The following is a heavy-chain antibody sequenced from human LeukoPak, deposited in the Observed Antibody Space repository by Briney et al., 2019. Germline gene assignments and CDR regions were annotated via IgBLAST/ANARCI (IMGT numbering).Heavy chain of an antibody. CDR1: GFTFSSYA. CDR3: ARGGSSYSSGELVY. V-gene: IGHV3-30*14. J-gene: IGHJ4*02. D-gene: IGHD3-16*01. Sequence: GRSLRLSCAASGFTFSSYAMHWVRQAPGKGLEWVAVISYDGSNKYYADSVRGRFTISRDNSKNTLYLQMNSLRAEDTAVYYCARGGSSYSSGELVYWGQGTLVTVSS. CDR2: ISYDGSNK.